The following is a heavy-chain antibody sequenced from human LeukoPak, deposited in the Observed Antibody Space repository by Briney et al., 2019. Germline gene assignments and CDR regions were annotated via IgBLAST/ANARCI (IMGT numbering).Heavy chain of an antibody. CDR1: GFTVSSNH. Sequence: GGSLRLSCAVSGFTVSSNHMSWVRQAPGKGLEWVSVFYSGGDTHYADSVKGRFTISRDNSKNTLYLQMNSLRVEDTAVYYCRICGSDCSLIDYWGQGTLVTVSS. CDR2: FYSGGDT. CDR3: RICGSDCSLIDY. J-gene: IGHJ4*02. V-gene: IGHV3-53*01. D-gene: IGHD2-21*02.